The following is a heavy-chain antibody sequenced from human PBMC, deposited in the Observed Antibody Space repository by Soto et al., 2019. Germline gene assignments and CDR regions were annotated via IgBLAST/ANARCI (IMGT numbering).Heavy chain of an antibody. J-gene: IGHJ4*02. CDR1: GFTFKGYT. Sequence: GGSLRLSCRASGFTFKGYTMNWVRQAPGKGLEWVSSISSRSDYIHYADSVKGRFTISRDNAENTVDLQMHNLRADDTAIYYCVRWSGYGDLWGQGTRVTVSS. V-gene: IGHV3-21*04. CDR2: ISSRSDYI. D-gene: IGHD4-17*01. CDR3: VRWSGYGDL.